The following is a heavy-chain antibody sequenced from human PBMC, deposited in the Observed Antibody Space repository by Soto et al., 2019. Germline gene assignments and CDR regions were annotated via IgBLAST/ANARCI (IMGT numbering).Heavy chain of an antibody. J-gene: IGHJ5*02. D-gene: IGHD6-13*01. CDR1: GGSITSGGYS. CDR3: ARVFSSSRGGWFDP. CDR2: IYQSGST. Sequence: SETLSLTCAVSGGSITSGGYSWSWIRQPPGKGLEWIGYIYQSGSTYYSPSLKSRVTISLDRSKSHFSLRLNSVTAADTAVYYCARVFSSSRGGWFDPWCQGNLVTVSS. V-gene: IGHV4-30-2*01.